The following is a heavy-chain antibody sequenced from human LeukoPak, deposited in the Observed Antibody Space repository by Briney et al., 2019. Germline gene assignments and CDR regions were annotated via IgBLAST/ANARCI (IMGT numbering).Heavy chain of an antibody. CDR3: AREICGGGDCYSDNWFDP. J-gene: IGHJ5*02. Sequence: SVKVSCKASGGTFSSYAISWVRQAPGQGLEWIGGIIPIFGTANYAQKFQGRVTITTDESTSTAYMELSSLRSEDTAVYYCAREICGGGDCYSDNWFDPWGQGTLVTVSS. CDR2: IIPIFGTA. V-gene: IGHV1-69*05. D-gene: IGHD2-21*02. CDR1: GGTFSSYA.